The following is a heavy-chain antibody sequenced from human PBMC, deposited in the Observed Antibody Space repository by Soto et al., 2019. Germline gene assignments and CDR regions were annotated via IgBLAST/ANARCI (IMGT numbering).Heavy chain of an antibody. CDR2: ISGSGGST. V-gene: IGHV3-23*01. CDR3: AIRGLSKSEVRGYFDY. J-gene: IGHJ4*02. CDR1: GFTFSSYD. Sequence: LRLSCAASGFTFSSYDMTWVRQAPGKGLEWVSAISGSGGSTNYGDSVKGRFIISRDNSKNTLFMQMNSLRVEDTAVYYCAIRGLSKSEVRGYFDYWGRGTLVTVSS. D-gene: IGHD3-10*01.